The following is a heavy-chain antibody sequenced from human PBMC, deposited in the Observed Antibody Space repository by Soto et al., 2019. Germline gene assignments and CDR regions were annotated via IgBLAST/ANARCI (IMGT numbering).Heavy chain of an antibody. D-gene: IGHD2-8*01. V-gene: IGHV1-69*01. CDR2: SIPIFGTA. CDR3: ARAAPPCTNGVCYTSLPTYFDY. CDR1: GGTFSSYA. Sequence: QVQLVQSGAEVKKPGSSVKVSCKASGGTFSSYAISWVRQAPGQGLEWMGGSIPIFGTANYAQKFQGRVTITADESTSTAYMELSSLRSEDTAVYYCARAAPPCTNGVCYTSLPTYFDYWGQGTLVTVSS. J-gene: IGHJ4*02.